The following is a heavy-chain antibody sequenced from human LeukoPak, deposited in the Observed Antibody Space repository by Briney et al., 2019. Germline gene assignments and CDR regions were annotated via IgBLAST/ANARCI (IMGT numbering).Heavy chain of an antibody. D-gene: IGHD4-17*01. V-gene: IGHV3-30*18. Sequence: HPGRSLRLSCAASGFGFGSYDMHWVRQAPGKGLEWVAVTSHDGRNKYYADSLRGQFTISRDNSNRTLFLQMTSLRPEDTAVYYCAKGSPGDYGYWGRGTLVTVSS. J-gene: IGHJ4*02. CDR1: GFGFGSYD. CDR3: AKGSPGDYGY. CDR2: TSHDGRNK.